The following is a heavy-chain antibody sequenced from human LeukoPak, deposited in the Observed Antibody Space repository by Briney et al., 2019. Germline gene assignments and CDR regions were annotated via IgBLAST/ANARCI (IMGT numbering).Heavy chain of an antibody. CDR1: GYTFTSYD. Sequence: GASVKVSCKASGYTFTSYDINWVRQATGQGLEWMGWMNPNSGNTGYAQKFQGRVTMTRNTSISTAYMELSSLRSEDTAVYYCARGPVVAATHRILVDYWGQGTLVTVSS. CDR3: ARGPVVAATHRILVDY. CDR2: MNPNSGNT. D-gene: IGHD2-15*01. J-gene: IGHJ4*02. V-gene: IGHV1-8*01.